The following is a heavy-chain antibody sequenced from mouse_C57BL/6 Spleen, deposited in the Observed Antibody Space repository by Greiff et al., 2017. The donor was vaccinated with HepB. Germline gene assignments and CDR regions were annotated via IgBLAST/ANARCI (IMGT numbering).Heavy chain of an antibody. J-gene: IGHJ2*01. CDR2: INPYNGGT. D-gene: IGHD1-1*01. V-gene: IGHV1-19*01. Sequence: VQLQQSGPVLVKPGASVKMSCKASGYTFTDYYMNWVKQSHGKSLEWIGVINPYNGGTSYNQKFKGKATLTVDKSSSTAYMELNSLTSEDSAVYYCARRNYYGSRNYFDYWGQGTTLTVSS. CDR1: GYTFTDYY. CDR3: ARRNYYGSRNYFDY.